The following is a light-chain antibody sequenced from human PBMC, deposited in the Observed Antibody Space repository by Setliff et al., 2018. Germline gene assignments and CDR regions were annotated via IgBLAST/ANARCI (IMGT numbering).Light chain of an antibody. V-gene: IGLV2-8*01. Sequence: QSVQTQPPSASGSPGQSVTISCTGTSSDIGGYNYVSWYQQHPGKAPKLMIYEVNKRPSGVPDRFSGSKSGNTASLTVSGLQAEDEADYYCSSYAGSRNFYVFGTGTKVTVL. CDR2: EVN. J-gene: IGLJ1*01. CDR1: SSDIGGYNY. CDR3: SSYAGSRNFYV.